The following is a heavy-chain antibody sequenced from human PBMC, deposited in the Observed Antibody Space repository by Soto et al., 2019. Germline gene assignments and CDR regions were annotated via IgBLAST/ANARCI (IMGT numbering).Heavy chain of an antibody. Sequence: ASLKASCKASGYTFTSYGIHWVRQAPGQRLEWMGWINAANGDTKYSPKFQGRVTITRDTSASTAYMELSSLRSEDTAVYYCVRGHVAATRIDWFAPSGQGALVTVSS. CDR2: INAANGDT. J-gene: IGHJ5*02. V-gene: IGHV1-3*01. CDR3: VRGHVAATRIDWFAP. D-gene: IGHD6-13*01. CDR1: GYTFTSYG.